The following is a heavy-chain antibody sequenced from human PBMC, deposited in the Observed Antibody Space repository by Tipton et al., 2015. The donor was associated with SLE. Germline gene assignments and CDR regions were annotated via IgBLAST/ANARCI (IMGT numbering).Heavy chain of an antibody. Sequence: LRLSCTVSGGSFISTSHFWSWIRQAPGQGLQWIGRVHFRGLTHYNPSLESRATISLDTSTNEISLRLTSVSAADSAVYYCVRDDAPGSGDRWGYSYGMDVWGQGTTVTVSS. D-gene: IGHD6-25*01. CDR1: GGSFISTSHF. J-gene: IGHJ6*02. CDR3: VRDDAPGSGDRWGYSYGMDV. V-gene: IGHV4-39*07. CDR2: VHFRGLT.